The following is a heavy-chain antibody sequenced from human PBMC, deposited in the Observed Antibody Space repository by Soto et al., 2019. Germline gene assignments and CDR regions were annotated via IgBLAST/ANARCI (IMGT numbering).Heavy chain of an antibody. CDR2: IYYSGST. CDR3: ARDPYYGMDV. CDR1: GGSISSGGYC. V-gene: IGHV4-31*03. J-gene: IGHJ6*02. Sequence: LSLTCTVSGGSISSGGYCWSWIRQHPGKGLEWIGYIYYSGSTYYNPSLKSRVTISVDTSKNQFSLKLSSVTAADTAVYYCARDPYYGMDVWGQGTTVTVSS.